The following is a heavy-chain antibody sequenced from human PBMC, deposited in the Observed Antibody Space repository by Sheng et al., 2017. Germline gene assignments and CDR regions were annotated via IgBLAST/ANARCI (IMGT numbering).Heavy chain of an antibody. J-gene: IGHJ4*02. CDR1: GGSFSGYY. CDR2: INHSGST. CDR3: ARGRYSSSWYGGHYFDY. Sequence: QVQLQQWGAGLLKPSETLSLTCAVYGGSFSGYYWSWIRQPPGKGLEWIGEINHSGSTNYNPSLKSRVTISVDTSKNQFSLKLSSVTAADTAVYYCARGRYSSSWYGGHYFDYWGQGTLVTVSS. V-gene: IGHV4-34*01. D-gene: IGHD6-13*01.